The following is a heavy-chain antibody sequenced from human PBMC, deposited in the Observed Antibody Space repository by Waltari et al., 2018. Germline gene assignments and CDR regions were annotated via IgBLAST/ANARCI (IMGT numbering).Heavy chain of an antibody. CDR1: GGSISSSY. D-gene: IGHD1-7*01. J-gene: IGHJ4*02. V-gene: IGHV4-59*01. CDR2: IYYSGST. CDR3: ARDITGTPY. Sequence: QVQLQESGPGLVKPSETLSLTCTVPGGSISSSYRGWIRQPPGKGLEWIGYIYYSGSTNYNPSLKSRVTISVDTSKNQFSLKLSSVTAADTAVYYCARDITGTPYWGQGTLVTVSS.